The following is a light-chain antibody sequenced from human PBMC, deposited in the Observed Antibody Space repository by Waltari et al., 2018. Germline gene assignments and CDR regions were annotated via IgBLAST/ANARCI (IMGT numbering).Light chain of an antibody. CDR2: DVS. CDR3: SSYTSSSTPRV. Sequence: QSALTQPASVSGSPGQSITISCTGTSSDVGGYNYVSWYQQHPGKAPKLMIYDVSKRASGVSNRFSGSKSGNTTSLTISGLQAEDEADYYCSSYTSSSTPRVFGGGTKLTVL. V-gene: IGLV2-14*01. CDR1: SSDVGGYNY. J-gene: IGLJ2*01.